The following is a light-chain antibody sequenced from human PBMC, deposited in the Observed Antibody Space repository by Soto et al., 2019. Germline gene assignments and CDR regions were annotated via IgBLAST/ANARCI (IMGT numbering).Light chain of an antibody. CDR1: QRVSGSS. V-gene: IGKV3-20*01. J-gene: IGKJ1*01. CDR2: GAS. Sequence: EIVLTQSPGTLSLSPGERATLSCRASQRVSGSSLAWYQQRSGQAPRLLIYGASTRATGIPDRFSGSGSGTDFSLTISRLEPEDFAVYYCHQYGSSPPRTFGQGTKVDIK. CDR3: HQYGSSPPRT.